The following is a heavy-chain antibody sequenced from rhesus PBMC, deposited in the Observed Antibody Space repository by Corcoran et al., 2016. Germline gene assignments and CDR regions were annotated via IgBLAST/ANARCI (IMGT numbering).Heavy chain of an antibody. CDR3: ASDRYDSGYYGYFEF. Sequence: QLQLQESGPGLVKPSETLSVTCAVSGGSISSSYWSWIRQAPGKGLEWIGYIYGSGSSTNYNPSLTSLVTVSVDTSKNQLFLRLSAVTAADTAVYYCASDRYDSGYYGYFEFWGQGALVTVSS. CDR1: GGSISSSY. V-gene: IGHV4-169*02. J-gene: IGHJ1*01. D-gene: IGHD3-28*01. CDR2: IYGSGSST.